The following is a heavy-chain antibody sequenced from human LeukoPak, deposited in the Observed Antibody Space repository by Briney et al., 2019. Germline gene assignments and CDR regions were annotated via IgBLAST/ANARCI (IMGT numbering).Heavy chain of an antibody. CDR3: ARDRRYYDSSGAFDI. CDR2: IYSGGST. CDR1: GFTFSSYS. V-gene: IGHV3-53*01. D-gene: IGHD3-22*01. J-gene: IGHJ3*02. Sequence: GGSLRLSCAASGFTFSSYSMNWVRQAPGKGLEWVSVIYSGGSTYYADSVKGRFTISRDNSKNTLYLQMNSLRAEDTAVYYCARDRRYYDSSGAFDIWGQGTMVTVSS.